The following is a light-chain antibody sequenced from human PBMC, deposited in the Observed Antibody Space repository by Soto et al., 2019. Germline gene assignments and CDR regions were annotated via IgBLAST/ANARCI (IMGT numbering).Light chain of an antibody. CDR2: NSN. CDR1: RSNIGNNA. J-gene: IGLJ3*02. V-gene: IGLV1-44*01. Sequence: QSVLTQTPSASGTPGQTVTISCSGSRSNIGNNAVSWYQQFPGTAPKLLIYNSNQRPAGVPDRFSGSKSGTSASLAFSGLQSEDEADYYCATWDDSLNARGVFGGGTKLTVL. CDR3: ATWDDSLNARGV.